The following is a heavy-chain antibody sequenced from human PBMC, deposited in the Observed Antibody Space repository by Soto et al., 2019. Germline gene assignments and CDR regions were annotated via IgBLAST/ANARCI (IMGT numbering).Heavy chain of an antibody. J-gene: IGHJ5*02. V-gene: IGHV1-8*01. CDR1: GYTFISYD. Sequence: QVQLVQSGAEVKKPGASVKVSCKASGYTFISYDSNWVRQATGQGLEWMGWKNPNSGNTGYAQKFQGRVTMTRNTSISTAYMELSSLRSEDTAIYYGAREQQVRGFDPWGQGTLVTVSS. CDR3: AREQQVRGFDP. CDR2: KNPNSGNT. D-gene: IGHD6-13*01.